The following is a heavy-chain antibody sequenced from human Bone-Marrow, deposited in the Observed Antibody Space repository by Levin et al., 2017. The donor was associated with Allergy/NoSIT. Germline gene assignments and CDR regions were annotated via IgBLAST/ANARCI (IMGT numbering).Heavy chain of an antibody. Sequence: GGSLRLSCEASGFTFRSYGMHWVRQAPGRGLERVASISDDGSEKNYADSVRGRFTISRDNSENTLYLQMSSLRTEDTAVYYCAKDDRQAVFGVVINYFFDFWGQGSLVTVSS. J-gene: IGHJ4*02. V-gene: IGHV3-30*18. D-gene: IGHD3-3*01. CDR1: GFTFRSYG. CDR2: ISDDGSEK. CDR3: AKDDRQAVFGVVINYFFDF.